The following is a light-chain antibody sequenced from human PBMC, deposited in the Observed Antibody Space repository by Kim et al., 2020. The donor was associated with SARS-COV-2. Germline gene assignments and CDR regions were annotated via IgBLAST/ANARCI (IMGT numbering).Light chain of an antibody. CDR2: AES. CDR3: QKYNTPPWT. J-gene: IGKJ1*01. Sequence: ASGGDRATIACRASRGIHNYLAWYQQKPGKVPKLLILAESTLHSGVPSRFSGSGSGTDFTLIISSLQPEDVATYSCQKYNTPPWTFGEGTKVDIK. CDR1: RGIHNY. V-gene: IGKV1-27*01.